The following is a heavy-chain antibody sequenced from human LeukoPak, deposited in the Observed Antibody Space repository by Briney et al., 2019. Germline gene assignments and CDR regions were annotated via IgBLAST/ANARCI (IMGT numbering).Heavy chain of an antibody. CDR3: ARVSLLWFGNDAFDI. D-gene: IGHD3-10*01. Sequence: PGGSLRLSCAASGFTFSSYGMPWVRQAPGKGLEWVAVIWYDGSNKYYADSVKGRFTISRDNSKNTLYLQMNSLRAEDTAVYYCARVSLLWFGNDAFDIWGQGTMVTVSS. CDR2: IWYDGSNK. J-gene: IGHJ3*02. V-gene: IGHV3-33*01. CDR1: GFTFSSYG.